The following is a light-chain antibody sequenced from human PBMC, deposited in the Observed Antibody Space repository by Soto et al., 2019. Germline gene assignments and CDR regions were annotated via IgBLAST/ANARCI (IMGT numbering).Light chain of an antibody. V-gene: IGKV1-39*01. Sequence: DIQMTQSPSSLSSSGGDRVAITCRARQSINNYLSWYQQKSGQAPDRLIFGASTLASGVPSRFSGSGSGTNFTLTISGLQPEDFATYFCQQTFSSPLTFGGGTKVDIK. CDR3: QQTFSSPLT. CDR2: GAS. CDR1: QSINNY. J-gene: IGKJ4*01.